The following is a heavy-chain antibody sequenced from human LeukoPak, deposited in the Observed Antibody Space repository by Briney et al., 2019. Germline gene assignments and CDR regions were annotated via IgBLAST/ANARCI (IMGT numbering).Heavy chain of an antibody. Sequence: GGSLRLSCAASGFTFSSYWMSWVRQAPGKGLEWVANIKQDGSEKYYVDSVKGRFTISRDNAKNSLYLQMNSLRAEDTAVYYCARVGDSSSWYDLDYWGQGTLVTVSS. J-gene: IGHJ4*02. CDR3: ARVGDSSSWYDLDY. CDR1: GFTFSSYW. V-gene: IGHV3-7*01. CDR2: IKQDGSEK. D-gene: IGHD6-13*01.